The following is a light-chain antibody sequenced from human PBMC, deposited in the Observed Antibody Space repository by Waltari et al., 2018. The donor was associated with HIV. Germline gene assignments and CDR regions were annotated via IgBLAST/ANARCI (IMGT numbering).Light chain of an antibody. J-gene: IGKJ1*01. CDR2: WAS. Sequence: DIVMTPSPDSLALSLGQRATITCTSSPSVFYSSTNKNYLAWYQQKPGQPPKLLIYWASTRESGVPDRFSGSGSGTDFTLTISSLQAEDVAVYYCQQYYSSPPTFGQGTKVEIK. V-gene: IGKV4-1*01. CDR1: PSVFYSSTNKNY. CDR3: QQYYSSPPT.